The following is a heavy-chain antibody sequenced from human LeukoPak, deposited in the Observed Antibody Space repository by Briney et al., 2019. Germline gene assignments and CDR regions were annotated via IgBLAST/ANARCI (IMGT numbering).Heavy chain of an antibody. CDR1: GFIFSSYG. J-gene: IGHJ4*02. D-gene: IGHD5-12*01. Sequence: GRSLRLSCAASGFIFSSYGMHWVRQAPGKGLEWVAVISYDGSNKYYADSVKGRFTISRDNSKNTLYLQMNSLRAEDTAVYYCARVGDSSYDLGYWGQGTLVTVSS. CDR3: ARVGDSSYDLGY. CDR2: ISYDGSNK. V-gene: IGHV3-30*03.